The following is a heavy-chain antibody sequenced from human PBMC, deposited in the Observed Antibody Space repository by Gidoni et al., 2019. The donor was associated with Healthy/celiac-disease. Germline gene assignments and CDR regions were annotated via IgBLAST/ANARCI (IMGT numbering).Heavy chain of an antibody. CDR3: ARDRDAFDI. CDR2: ISSSSSYI. V-gene: IGHV3-21*01. Sequence: EVQLVESGGGLVKPGGSLRLSFAASGFTFSRYSMNWVRQAPGKVLDWVSSISSSSSYIYYADSVKGRFTISRDNAKNSLYLQMTSLRAEDTAVYYCARDRDAFDIWGQGTMVTVSS. J-gene: IGHJ3*02. CDR1: GFTFSRYS.